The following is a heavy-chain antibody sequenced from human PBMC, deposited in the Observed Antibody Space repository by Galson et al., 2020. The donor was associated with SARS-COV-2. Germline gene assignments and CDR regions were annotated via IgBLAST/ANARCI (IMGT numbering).Heavy chain of an antibody. D-gene: IGHD1-20*01. J-gene: IGHJ4*02. CDR1: GFTFSSYA. CDR3: ARVRGVYNAIDY. V-gene: IGHV3-30*01. CDR2: ISYDGSNK. Sequence: GGSLRLSCAASGFTFSSYAMHWVRQAPGKGLEWVAVISYDGSNKYYADSVKGRFTISRDNSKNTLYLQMNSLRAEDTAVYYCARVRGVYNAIDYWGQGTLVTVSS.